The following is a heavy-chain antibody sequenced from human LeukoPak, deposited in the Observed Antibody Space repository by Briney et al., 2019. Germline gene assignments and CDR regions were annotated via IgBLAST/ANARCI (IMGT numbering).Heavy chain of an antibody. J-gene: IGHJ6*02. Sequence: ASVTVSCKASGYTFTNYYMHWVRQAPGQGLEWMGIINPSGGSTMYAQTFQGRVTMTSDTSTSTVYMEMSSLRSEDTAVYYCARVESTDPINPYSSGYRGPGNTWTYGMDVWGQGTTVTVSS. D-gene: IGHD3-22*01. V-gene: IGHV1-46*01. CDR1: GYTFTNYY. CDR3: ARVESTDPINPYSSGYRGPGNTWTYGMDV. CDR2: INPSGGST.